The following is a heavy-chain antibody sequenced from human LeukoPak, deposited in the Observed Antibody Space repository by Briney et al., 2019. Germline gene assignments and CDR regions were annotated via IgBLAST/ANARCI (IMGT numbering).Heavy chain of an antibody. V-gene: IGHV4-61*01. J-gene: IGHJ6*02. CDR3: ARTFSESYYYYGMDV. D-gene: IGHD1-26*01. CDR1: GVSVSSGSYF. CDR2: IYYSGRT. Sequence: PSETLSLTCTVSGVSVSSGSYFWHWIRQPPGKGLEWIGYIYYSGRTNYNPSLKSRVTISVDTSKNQFSLKLSSVTAADTAVYYCARTFSESYYYYGMDVWGQGTTVTVSS.